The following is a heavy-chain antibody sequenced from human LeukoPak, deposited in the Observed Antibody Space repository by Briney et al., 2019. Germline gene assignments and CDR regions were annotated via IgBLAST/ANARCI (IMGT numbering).Heavy chain of an antibody. CDR3: ARVSGLGMNEYYQH. V-gene: IGHV3-74*01. Sequence: HSGGSLRLSCAASGFTFSSYAMSCVRQAPGKGLVWVSRINNEGTTISYTGSVKGRFTLARDNAKNTLYLQMNSLRAEDTAVYYCARVSGLGMNEYYQHWGQGTLVTVAS. J-gene: IGHJ1*01. CDR1: GFTFSSYA. D-gene: IGHD3-10*01. CDR2: INNEGTTI.